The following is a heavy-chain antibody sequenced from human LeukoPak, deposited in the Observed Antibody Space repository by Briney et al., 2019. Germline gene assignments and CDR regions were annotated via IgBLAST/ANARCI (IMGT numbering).Heavy chain of an antibody. CDR3: AREGLSYAPSQPFYFDS. Sequence: GGSLRLSCAASGFTFSTDDMNWIRQAPGKGLEGVSYISSSGYSIYYADSVKGRFTISRDNANKSLYLQMNRLRAEDTAVYYCAREGLSYAPSQPFYFDSWGQGTLVTVSS. CDR1: GFTFSTDD. V-gene: IGHV3-48*03. J-gene: IGHJ4*02. D-gene: IGHD3-16*01. CDR2: ISSSGYSI.